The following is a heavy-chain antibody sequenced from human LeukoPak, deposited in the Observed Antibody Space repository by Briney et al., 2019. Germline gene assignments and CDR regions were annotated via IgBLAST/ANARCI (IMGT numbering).Heavy chain of an antibody. CDR3: AKGWAGARSGGIQLWPPPDY. CDR1: GFTFDDYT. D-gene: IGHD5-18*01. J-gene: IGHJ4*02. Sequence: GGSLRLSCAASGFTFDDYTMHWVRQAPGKGLEWVSLISWDGGSTYYADSVKGRFTISRDNSKNSLYLQMNSLRTEDTALYYCAKGWAGARSGGIQLWPPPDYWGQGTLVTVSS. CDR2: ISWDGGST. V-gene: IGHV3-43*01.